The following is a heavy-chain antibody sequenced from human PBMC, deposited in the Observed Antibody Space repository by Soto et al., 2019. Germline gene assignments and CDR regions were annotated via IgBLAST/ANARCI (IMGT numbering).Heavy chain of an antibody. CDR1: GGSISSGGYY. CDR3: ARDLGSSRCREPNAFDI. CDR2: IYYSGST. Sequence: QVQLQESGPGLVKPSQTLSLTCTVSGGSISSGGYYWSWIRQHPGKGLEWIGYIYYSGSTYYNPSLKSRVTISVDTSKNQFSLKLSSVTAADTAVYYCARDLGSSRCREPNAFDIWGQGTMVTVSS. J-gene: IGHJ3*02. D-gene: IGHD6-13*01. V-gene: IGHV4-31*03.